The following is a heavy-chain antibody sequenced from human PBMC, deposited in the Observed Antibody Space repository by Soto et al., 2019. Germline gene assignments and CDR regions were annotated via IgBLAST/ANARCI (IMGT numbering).Heavy chain of an antibody. CDR2: FDPEDGET. V-gene: IGHV1-24*01. CDR3: TFSPVTTEYYFDY. D-gene: IGHD4-17*01. CDR1: GYTLTELS. Sequence: GASVKVSCKVSGYTLTELSMHWVRQAPGKGLEWMGGFDPEDGETIYAQKFQGRVTMTEDTSTDTAYTELSSLRSEDTAVYYCTFSPVTTEYYFDYWGQGTLVTVSS. J-gene: IGHJ4*02.